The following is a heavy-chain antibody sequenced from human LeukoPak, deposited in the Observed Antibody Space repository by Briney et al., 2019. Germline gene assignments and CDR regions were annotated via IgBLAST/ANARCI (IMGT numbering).Heavy chain of an antibody. CDR1: GYSISSGSY. D-gene: IGHD6-19*01. CDR2: IYHSGTT. Sequence: SETLSLTCSVSGYSISSGSYWGWIRQPPGKGLEWIGSIYHSGTTYYNPSLKRRATISVDTSKTQFSLKLSSVTAADTAVYYCARGLIAVAGTGRGYYFDYWGQGTLVTVSS. J-gene: IGHJ4*02. V-gene: IGHV4-38-2*02. CDR3: ARGLIAVAGTGRGYYFDY.